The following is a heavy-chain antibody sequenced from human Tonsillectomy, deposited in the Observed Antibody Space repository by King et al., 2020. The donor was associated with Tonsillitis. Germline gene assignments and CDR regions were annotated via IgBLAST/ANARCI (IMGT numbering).Heavy chain of an antibody. D-gene: IGHD6-19*01. Sequence: VQLVQSGGGLVQPGGSLRLSCAASGFTFSSYAMSWVRQAPGKGLEWVSAISGSGGSTYYADSVKGRFTISRDNSKNTLYLQMNSLRAEDTAVYYCAKCWKQWLASYYYGMDVWGQGTTVTVSS. CDR3: AKCWKQWLASYYYGMDV. V-gene: IGHV3-23*04. CDR1: GFTFSSYA. CDR2: ISGSGGST. J-gene: IGHJ6*02.